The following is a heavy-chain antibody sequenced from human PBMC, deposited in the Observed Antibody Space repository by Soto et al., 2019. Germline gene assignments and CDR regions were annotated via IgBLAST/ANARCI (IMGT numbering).Heavy chain of an antibody. CDR2: INPNSGGT. D-gene: IGHD6-19*01. CDR3: ARRAVAGKGPFY. J-gene: IGHJ4*02. Sequence: GASVKASGKASGYTFTGYNRNWVRQAPGQGLEWMGWINPNSGGTNYAQKFQGRVTMTRDTSISTAYMELSRLRSDDTAVYYCARRAVAGKGPFYWGQGTLGTVSS. CDR1: GYTFTGYN. V-gene: IGHV1-2*02.